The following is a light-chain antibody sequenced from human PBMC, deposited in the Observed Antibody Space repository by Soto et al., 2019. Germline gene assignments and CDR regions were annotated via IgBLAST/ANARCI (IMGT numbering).Light chain of an antibody. V-gene: IGKV3-11*01. Sequence: EIVLTHSPVTLSLSPCERATLSCRASQSVSSYLAWYQQEPGQAPRLLIYDASNRATGIPARFSGSGSGTDFTLTISSLEPEDFAVYYCQQRLNWQVTFGQGTRLEIK. CDR3: QQRLNWQVT. J-gene: IGKJ5*01. CDR2: DAS. CDR1: QSVSSY.